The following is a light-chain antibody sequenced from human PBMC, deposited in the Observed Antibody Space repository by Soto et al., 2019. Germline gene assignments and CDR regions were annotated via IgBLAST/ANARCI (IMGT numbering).Light chain of an antibody. J-gene: IGLJ3*02. CDR3: SSYAGRNNFGV. Sequence: QSVLTQPPSASGSPGQSVTIACTGTSSDVGGYNYVSWYQQHPGKAPKLMIYEVSKRPSGVPDRFSGSKSGNTASLTVSWLQAEDESDYYFSSYAGRNNFGVFGGGTKLTVL. V-gene: IGLV2-8*01. CDR1: SSDVGGYNY. CDR2: EVS.